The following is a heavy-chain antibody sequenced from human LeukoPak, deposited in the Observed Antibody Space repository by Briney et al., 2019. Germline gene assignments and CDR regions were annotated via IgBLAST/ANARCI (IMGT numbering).Heavy chain of an antibody. CDR3: ASEDLYYYYMDV. V-gene: IGHV3-21*01. CDR2: ISSSSSYI. J-gene: IGHJ6*03. Sequence: PGGSLRLSCAASGFTFSSYGMNWVRQAPGKGLEWVSSISSSSSYIYYADSVKGRFTISRDNAKNSLYLQMNSLRAEDTAVYYCASEDLYYYYMDVWGKGTTVTVSS. CDR1: GFTFSSYG.